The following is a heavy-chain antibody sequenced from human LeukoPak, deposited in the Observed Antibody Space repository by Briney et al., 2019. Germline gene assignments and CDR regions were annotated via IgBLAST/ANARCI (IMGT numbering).Heavy chain of an antibody. CDR3: ARDRGTTFDY. D-gene: IGHD1-14*01. CDR1: GGSISSYY. Sequence: PSETLSLTCTVSGGSISSYYWSWIRQPAGKGLEWIGRIFSSGSTNYNPSLKTRVTMSVDTSKNQFSLRLSSVTAADTAVYYCARDRGTTFDYWGQGTLVTVSS. J-gene: IGHJ4*02. V-gene: IGHV4-4*07. CDR2: IFSSGST.